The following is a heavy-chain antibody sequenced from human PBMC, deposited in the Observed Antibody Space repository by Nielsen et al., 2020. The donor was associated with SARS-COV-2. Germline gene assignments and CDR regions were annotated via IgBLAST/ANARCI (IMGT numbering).Heavy chain of an antibody. J-gene: IGHJ4*02. V-gene: IGHV1-3*01. CDR3: ASRIVAAFDF. CDR1: GYTFSHYS. CDR2: INGGDGNT. D-gene: IGHD1-26*01. Sequence: ASVKVSCKASGYTFSHYSLHWVRQAPAQGLQWMGWINGGDGNTKYSQEFQGRLTITRDTSASTVYMALSSLRSEDTAIYYCASRIVAAFDFWGQGTLLAVSS.